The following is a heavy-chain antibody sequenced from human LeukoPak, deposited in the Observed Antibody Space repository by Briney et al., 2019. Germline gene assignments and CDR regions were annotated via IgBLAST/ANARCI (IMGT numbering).Heavy chain of an antibody. CDR1: GFTFSSHW. CDR3: ARDPAHPGNNWFDT. D-gene: IGHD6-6*01. CDR2: IKSDGSST. V-gene: IGHV3-74*01. J-gene: IGHJ5*02. Sequence: GGSQRLSCAASGFTFSSHWMHWVRHAPGKGLVWVSRIKSDGSSTFYADSVKGRFTISRDNAKNTLYLQMNSLRAEDTAVYYCARDPAHPGNNWFDTWCQGTLVTVS.